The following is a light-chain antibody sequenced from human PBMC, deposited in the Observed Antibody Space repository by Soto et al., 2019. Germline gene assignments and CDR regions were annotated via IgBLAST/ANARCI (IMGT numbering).Light chain of an antibody. CDR3: QQYYSTPLT. Sequence: DIVMTQSPDSLAVSLGERATINCKSSQSVLYSSNNKNYLAWYQQKAGQPPKLLIYWASTRESGVPDRFSGSGSGTDFTLTISSLQAEDVAVYYCQQYYSTPLTSGGGTKVEIK. CDR1: QSVLYSSNNKNY. V-gene: IGKV4-1*01. J-gene: IGKJ4*01. CDR2: WAS.